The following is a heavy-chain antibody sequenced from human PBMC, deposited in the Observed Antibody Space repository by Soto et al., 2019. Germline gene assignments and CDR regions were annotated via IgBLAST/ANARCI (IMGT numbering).Heavy chain of an antibody. Sequence: PGGSLRLSCAASGFTFSSYGMHWVRQAPGKGLEWVAVIWYDGSNKYYADSVKGRFTISRDNSKNTLYLQMNSLRAEDTAVYYCARVSLDWNYPNWFDPWGQGTLVTVSS. D-gene: IGHD1-7*01. V-gene: IGHV3-33*01. CDR2: IWYDGSNK. CDR3: ARVSLDWNYPNWFDP. CDR1: GFTFSSYG. J-gene: IGHJ5*02.